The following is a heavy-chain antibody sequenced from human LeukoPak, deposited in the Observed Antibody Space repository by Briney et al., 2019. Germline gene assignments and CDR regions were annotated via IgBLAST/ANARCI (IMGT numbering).Heavy chain of an antibody. CDR3: ARRRGDGYNSPFDY. CDR2: IYPGDSVT. V-gene: IGHV5-51*01. Sequence: GASLQISCQTSGFIFTTYWIGWGRQLPGKGVEWMGIIYPGDSVTRYSPSFQGQVTISADKSINTAYLQWSTLKASDTATYYCARRRGDGYNSPFDYWGQGTLVTVPS. CDR1: GFIFTTYW. J-gene: IGHJ4*02. D-gene: IGHD5-24*01.